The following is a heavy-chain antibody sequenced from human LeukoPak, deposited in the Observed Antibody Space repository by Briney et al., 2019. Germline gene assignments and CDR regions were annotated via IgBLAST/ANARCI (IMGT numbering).Heavy chain of an antibody. D-gene: IGHD3-3*01. CDR2: IYTNGST. Sequence: SETLSLTCTVSGGSIRGYYWSWIRQPAGKGLEWIGRIYTNGSTNYNPSLRSRVTMSLDTSKNQFSLKLTSVTVADTAVYHCARSDFWSGYRFDYWGQGTLVTVSS. CDR1: GGSIRGYY. V-gene: IGHV4-4*07. J-gene: IGHJ4*02. CDR3: ARSDFWSGYRFDY.